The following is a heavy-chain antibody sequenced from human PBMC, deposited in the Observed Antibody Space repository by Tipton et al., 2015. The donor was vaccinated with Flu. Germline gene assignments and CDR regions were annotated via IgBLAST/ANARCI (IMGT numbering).Heavy chain of an antibody. Sequence: PGLVKPSETLSLTCTVSGGSMSSYYWSWIRQSPGKGLEWIGNIYYSGSPNYDPSLKSRVTISVDMSKNQFSLKLRSVTAADTAVYYCARSMVGIFGVVEGCHGMDVWGQGTAVSVTS. V-gene: IGHV4-59*01. CDR3: ARSMVGIFGVVEGCHGMDV. J-gene: IGHJ6*02. CDR1: GGSMSSYY. D-gene: IGHD3-3*01. CDR2: IYYSGSP.